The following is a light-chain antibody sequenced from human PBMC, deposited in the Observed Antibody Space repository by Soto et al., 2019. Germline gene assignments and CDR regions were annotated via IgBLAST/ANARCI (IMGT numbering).Light chain of an antibody. CDR2: GAS. V-gene: IGKV3-15*01. J-gene: IGKJ1*01. CDR1: QSVSSN. CDR3: QQYNNWPAWT. Sequence: EIVMTQSPVTLSVSPGERVTLSCRASQSVSSNLAWYQQKPGQAPSLLIYGASTRATGIPARFSGSGSGTEFTLTISSLQSEDFAAYYCQQYNNWPAWTCGQGTKVHI.